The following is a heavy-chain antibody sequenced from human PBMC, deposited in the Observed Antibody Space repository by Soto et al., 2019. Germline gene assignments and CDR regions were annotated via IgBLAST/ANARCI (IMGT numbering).Heavy chain of an antibody. CDR3: AKDGNPIPYLTGYYRLGWFDP. Sequence: GSLRLSCAASGXPFSSYALSWVRQSPGRGVELVSAISGSGGSTYYADSVKGRFTISRDNSKNTLYLQMNSLRAEDTDVYYCAKDGNPIPYLTGYYRLGWFDPWGQGTLGTVSS. J-gene: IGHJ5*02. CDR1: GXPFSSYA. D-gene: IGHD3-9*01. CDR2: ISGSGGST. V-gene: IGHV3-23*01.